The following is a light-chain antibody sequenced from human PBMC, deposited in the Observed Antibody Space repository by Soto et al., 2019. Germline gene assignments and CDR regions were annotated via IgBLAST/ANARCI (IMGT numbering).Light chain of an antibody. Sequence: EIVMTQSPATLSVSPGERATLSCRASQSVSTNLAWYQHKPGQAPRLLVYGASTRATGIPARFSGSRSGTEFTLTTISLQSAEFSVYYCQHYNNYSPCTFGEGTKVEIK. J-gene: IGKJ1*01. CDR3: QHYNNYSPCT. CDR2: GAS. CDR1: QSVSTN. V-gene: IGKV3-15*01.